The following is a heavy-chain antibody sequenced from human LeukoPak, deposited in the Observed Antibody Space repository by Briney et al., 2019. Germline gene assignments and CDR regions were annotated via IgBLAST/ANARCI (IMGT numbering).Heavy chain of an antibody. Sequence: PGGSLRLSCAASGFTLSSYWMTWVRQAPGEGLEWVANIKQDGSEKYYVDSVKGRFSISRDNAKNSLFLQMNSLRAEDTAVYYCARDRSPCSGGRCYSYNWFDRWGQGTLVTVSS. J-gene: IGHJ5*02. D-gene: IGHD2-15*01. CDR1: GFTLSSYW. CDR2: IKQDGSEK. CDR3: ARDRSPCSGGRCYSYNWFDR. V-gene: IGHV3-7*04.